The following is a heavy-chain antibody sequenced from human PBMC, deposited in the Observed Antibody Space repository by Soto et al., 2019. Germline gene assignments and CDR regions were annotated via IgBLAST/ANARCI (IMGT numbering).Heavy chain of an antibody. CDR3: ARARYSSRWGTFDR. CDR2: IFPNVGTA. D-gene: IGHD6-19*01. CDR1: GGSFSTNE. J-gene: IGHJ4*02. V-gene: IGHV1-69*01. Sequence: QVHLEQSGAEVKKPGTSVKVSCKAYGGSFSTNEIDWVRQAPGQGLEWMGRIFPNVGTADYAQKFEGRLSIIPDESTSTVFMELSRLISADTAVYFCARARYSSRWGTFDRWGQGTQVAVSS.